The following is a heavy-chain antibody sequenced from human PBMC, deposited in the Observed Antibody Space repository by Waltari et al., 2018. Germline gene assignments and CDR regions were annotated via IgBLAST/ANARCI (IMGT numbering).Heavy chain of an antibody. V-gene: IGHV4-59*11. J-gene: IGHJ3*02. CDR2: IYYSGST. CDR1: GGSISSHY. CDR3: ATKYGSGSYAFDI. Sequence: QVQLQESGPGLVKPSETLSLTCTVSGGSISSHYWSWIRQPPGKGLEWIGYIYYSGSTNYNPSLKSRVTISVDTSKNQFSLKLSSVTAADTAVYYCATKYGSGSYAFDIWGQGTMVTVSS. D-gene: IGHD3-10*01.